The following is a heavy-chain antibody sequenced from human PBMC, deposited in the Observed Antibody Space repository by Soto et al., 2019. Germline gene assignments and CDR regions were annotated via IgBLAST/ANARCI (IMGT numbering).Heavy chain of an antibody. J-gene: IGHJ4*02. CDR2: IYYSGST. CDR3: ARARRSGLDTGFDY. Sequence: SETLSLTCTVSGGSISSGGYYWSWIRQHPGKGLEWIGYIYYSGSTYYNPSLKSRVTISVDTSKNQFSLKLSSVTAADTAVYYCARARRSGLDTGFDYWGQGTLVTVSS. CDR1: GGSISSGGYY. D-gene: IGHD5-18*01. V-gene: IGHV4-31*03.